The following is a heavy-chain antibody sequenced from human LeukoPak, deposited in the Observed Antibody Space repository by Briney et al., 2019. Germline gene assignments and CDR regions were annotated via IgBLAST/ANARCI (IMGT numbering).Heavy chain of an antibody. V-gene: IGHV1-46*01. D-gene: IGHD3-22*01. Sequence: GASVKVSCKASGYIFTSYFMHWVRQAPGQGLEWMGLINPSGGSTRYAQKFQGRVTITADKSTSTAYMELSSLRSEDTAVYYCARDTFHMYYDSSGYYSGGTRGFDYWGQGTLVTVSS. J-gene: IGHJ4*02. CDR2: INPSGGST. CDR1: GYIFTSYF. CDR3: ARDTFHMYYDSSGYYSGGTRGFDY.